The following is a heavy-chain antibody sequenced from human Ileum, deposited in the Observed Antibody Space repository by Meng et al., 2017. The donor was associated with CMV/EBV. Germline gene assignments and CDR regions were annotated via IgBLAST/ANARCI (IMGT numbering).Heavy chain of an antibody. CDR1: GGSLIGTNW. J-gene: IGHJ4*02. Sequence: LSLTCVVSGGSLIGTNWWNWLRQPPGGGLEWIGEIFHSGATNLNPSLKSRVTISIDNSKNQFSLKLTSVTAADTAVYFCGDPPAGYWGQGVLVTVSS. V-gene: IGHV4-4*01. CDR2: IFHSGAT. CDR3: GDPPAGY.